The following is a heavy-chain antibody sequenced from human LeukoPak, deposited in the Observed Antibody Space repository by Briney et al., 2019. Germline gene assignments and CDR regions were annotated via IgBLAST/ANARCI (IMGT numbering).Heavy chain of an antibody. Sequence: GASVKVSCKVSGYTLTELSMHWVRQAPGKGLEWMGGFDPEDGETSYAQKFQGRVTMTRDTSTSTVYMELSSLRSEDTAVYYCARGNGRSDAFDIWGQGTMVTVSS. V-gene: IGHV1-24*01. CDR2: FDPEDGET. J-gene: IGHJ3*02. CDR3: ARGNGRSDAFDI. CDR1: GYTLTELS.